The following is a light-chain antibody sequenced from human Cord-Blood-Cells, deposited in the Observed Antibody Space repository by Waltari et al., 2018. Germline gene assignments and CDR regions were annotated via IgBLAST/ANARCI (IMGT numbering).Light chain of an antibody. CDR2: WAS. CDR1: QSVLYSSNNKNY. V-gene: IGKV4-1*01. Sequence: DIVMTQSPDSLAVPLGERATINCKSSQSVLYSSNNKNYLAWYQQKPGQPPKLLIYWASTRESGVPDRFSGSGSGTDFTLTISSLQAEDVAVYYCQQYYSTPPTFGQG. CDR3: QQYYSTPPT. J-gene: IGKJ1*01.